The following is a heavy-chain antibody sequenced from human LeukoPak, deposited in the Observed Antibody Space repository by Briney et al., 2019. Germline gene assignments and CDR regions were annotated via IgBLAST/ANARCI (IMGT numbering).Heavy chain of an antibody. Sequence: ASVKVSCKASGYTFTNHGISWVRQAPGQGLEWMGWISTYNGNTNYAQKLQGRVTMTTDTTTSTAYMDLRSLRSDDTAVYYCARAVIVVVPAAISSPSWFDPWGQGTLVTVSS. CDR1: GYTFTNHG. CDR3: ARAVIVVVPAAISSPSWFDP. CDR2: ISTYNGNT. J-gene: IGHJ5*02. D-gene: IGHD2-2*02. V-gene: IGHV1-18*01.